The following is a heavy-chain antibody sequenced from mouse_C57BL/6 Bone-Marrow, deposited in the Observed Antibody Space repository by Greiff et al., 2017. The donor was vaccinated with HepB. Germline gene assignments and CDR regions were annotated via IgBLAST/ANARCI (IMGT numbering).Heavy chain of an antibody. CDR2: ISSGGDYI. D-gene: IGHD1-1*01. CDR1: GFTFSSYA. V-gene: IGHV5-9-1*02. Sequence: EVQLQESGEGLVKPGGSLKLSCAASGFTFSSYAMSWVRQTPEKRLEWVAYISSGGDYIYYADTVKGRFTISRDNARNTLYLQMSSLKSEDTAMYYCTRDYYGSEDYAMDYWGQGTSVTVSS. CDR3: TRDYYGSEDYAMDY. J-gene: IGHJ4*01.